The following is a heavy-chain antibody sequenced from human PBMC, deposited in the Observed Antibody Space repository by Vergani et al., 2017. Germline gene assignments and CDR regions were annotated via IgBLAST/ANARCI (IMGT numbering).Heavy chain of an antibody. J-gene: IGHJ4*02. D-gene: IGHD2-2*02. CDR3: VRDRGLCAGGRCYTEAWDY. V-gene: IGHV3-30-3*01. CDR1: GFALNRHA. CDR2: ISFDGTNE. Sequence: QEQLVESGGGVVQPGGSLRLSCVVSGFALNRHAMYWVRQAPGKGLEWVVGISFDGTNEYYPDLVKGRFTISRDIAKNTLYLQVRSLRLEDTGVYHCVRDRGLCAGGRCYTEAWDYWGQGTPVTVSS.